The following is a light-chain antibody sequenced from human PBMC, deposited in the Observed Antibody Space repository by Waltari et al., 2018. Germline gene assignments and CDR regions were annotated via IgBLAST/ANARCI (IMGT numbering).Light chain of an antibody. V-gene: IGLV3-27*01. CDR1: LLSTKY. CDR3: YSATDNNLRV. CDR2: KGY. J-gene: IGLJ3*02. Sequence: SYELTQPSSVSVSPGQTARITCSGDLLSTKYARWFQQRPGQAPVLVIYKGYERPSGIPGRFSGSSSGTTVILTISGAQVEDEADYYCYSATDNNLRVFGGGTKLTVL.